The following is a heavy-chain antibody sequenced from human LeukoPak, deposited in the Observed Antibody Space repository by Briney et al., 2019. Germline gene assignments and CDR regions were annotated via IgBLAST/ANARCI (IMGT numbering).Heavy chain of an antibody. V-gene: IGHV4-59*08. CDR1: GGSISSYY. CDR3: ASLRGSSGYYPYYFDY. Sequence: SETLSLTCTVSGGSISSYYWSWIRQPPGKGLEWIGYRYYGGTTNYNPSLKSRVTISVDMSKNQFSLKLSSVTAADTAVYFCASLRGSSGYYPYYFDYWGQGTLVTVSS. CDR2: RYYGGTT. J-gene: IGHJ4*02. D-gene: IGHD3-22*01.